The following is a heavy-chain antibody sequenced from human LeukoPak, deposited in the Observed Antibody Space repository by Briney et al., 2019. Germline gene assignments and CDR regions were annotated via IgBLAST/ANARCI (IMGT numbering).Heavy chain of an antibody. Sequence: GGSLRLSCAASGFTFSSYAMSWVRQAPGKGLEWVSAISGSGGSTYYADSVKGRFTISRDNSKNTLYLQMNSLRAEDTAVYYCAKDFFQWLVLDYFDYWGQGTLVTVSS. J-gene: IGHJ4*02. V-gene: IGHV3-23*01. CDR1: GFTFSSYA. CDR2: ISGSGGST. CDR3: AKDFFQWLVLDYFDY. D-gene: IGHD6-19*01.